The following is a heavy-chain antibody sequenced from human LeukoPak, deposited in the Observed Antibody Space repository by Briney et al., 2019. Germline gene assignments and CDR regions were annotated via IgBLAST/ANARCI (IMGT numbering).Heavy chain of an antibody. CDR3: AKGSTIVRGVPPDY. D-gene: IGHD3-10*01. Sequence: PGGSLRLSCAASGFTFSSYWMSWVRQAPGKGLEWVANIKQDGSEKYYVDSVKGRFTISRDNSKNTLYLQMNSLRAEDTAVYYCAKGSTIVRGVPPDYWGQGTLVTVSS. CDR2: IKQDGSEK. J-gene: IGHJ4*02. CDR1: GFTFSSYW. V-gene: IGHV3-7*03.